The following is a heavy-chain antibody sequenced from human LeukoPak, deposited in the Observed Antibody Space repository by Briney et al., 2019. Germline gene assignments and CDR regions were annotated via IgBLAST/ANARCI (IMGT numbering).Heavy chain of an antibody. CDR1: GGSFSGYY. J-gene: IGHJ4*02. CDR2: INHSGST. D-gene: IGHD2-2*01. V-gene: IGHV4-34*01. Sequence: PSETLSLTCAVYGGSFSGYYWSWIRQPPGKGLEWIGEINHSGSTNYNPSLKSRVTISVDTSKNQFSLKLSSVTAVDTAVYYCARGRYCSSTSCFFDYWGQGTLVTVSS. CDR3: ARGRYCSSTSCFFDY.